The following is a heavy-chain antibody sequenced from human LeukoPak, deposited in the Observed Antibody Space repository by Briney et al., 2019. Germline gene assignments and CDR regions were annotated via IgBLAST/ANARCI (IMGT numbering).Heavy chain of an antibody. CDR1: VYTFTRYG. J-gene: IGHJ5*02. D-gene: IGHD2-2*01. CDR3: AREHYCSSTSCYSGWHNWFDP. CDR2: INAYNGNT. Sequence: SVQVSCQASVYTFTRYGLSWVGPAPGQGRAGMGWINAYNGNTNYEQNLQGRVTMTTDTSTSTAYMELRSLRSDDTAVYYCAREHYCSSTSCYSGWHNWFDPWGQGTLVTVSS. V-gene: IGHV1-18*01.